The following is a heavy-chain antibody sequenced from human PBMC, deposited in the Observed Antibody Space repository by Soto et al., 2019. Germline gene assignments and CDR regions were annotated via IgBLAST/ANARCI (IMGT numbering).Heavy chain of an antibody. V-gene: IGHV4-59*01. CDR2: LYNSGST. D-gene: IGHD2-21*02. CDR3: ARDLWGYCGTDCYPLDV. J-gene: IGHJ6*02. CDR1: GGSIRSYY. Sequence: QVRLQESGPGLVKPSETLSLTCTVSGGSIRSYYWSWIRQAPGKGLEWIGYLYNSGSTVYNPSLKSRATISVDTSKNQFSLKLNSVTAADTAVYYCARDLWGYCGTDCYPLDVWGQGTTVTVSS.